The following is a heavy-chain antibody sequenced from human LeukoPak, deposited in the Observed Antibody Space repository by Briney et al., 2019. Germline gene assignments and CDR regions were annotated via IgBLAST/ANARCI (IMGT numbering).Heavy chain of an antibody. CDR2: ISYDGSNK. Sequence: PGRSLRLSCAASGFTFSSYGMHWVRQAPGKGLEWVAVISYDGSNKYYADSVKGRFTISRDNSKNTLYLQMNSLRAEDTAVYYCARDLSGRFREFYYYYYMDVWGKGTTVTVSS. CDR3: ARDLSGRFREFYYYYYMDV. CDR1: GFTFSSYG. D-gene: IGHD3-10*01. V-gene: IGHV3-30*03. J-gene: IGHJ6*03.